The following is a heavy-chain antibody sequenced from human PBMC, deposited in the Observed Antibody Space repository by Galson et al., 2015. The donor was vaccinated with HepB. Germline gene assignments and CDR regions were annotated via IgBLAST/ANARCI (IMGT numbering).Heavy chain of an antibody. CDR2: ISSSGGFT. V-gene: IGHV3-23*01. Sequence: SLRLSCAASGFTFSSYSMSWVRQAPGKGLQWVSGISSSGGFTYYADSVKGRFTISRDHSKNTLYLQLNSLRAEDTAVYYCAKDKDYVWGSYRYPDWFDPWGQGTLVTVSS. D-gene: IGHD3-16*02. CDR3: AKDKDYVWGSYRYPDWFDP. CDR1: GFTFSSYS. J-gene: IGHJ5*02.